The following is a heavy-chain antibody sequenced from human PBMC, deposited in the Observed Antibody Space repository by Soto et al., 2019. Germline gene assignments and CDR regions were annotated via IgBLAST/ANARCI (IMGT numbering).Heavy chain of an antibody. Sequence: QVHLVESGGDVVQPGRSLRLSCAASGFTFNSFAMHWVRQAPGKGLEWVAVISYHGSNKHYADSVEGRFTISRDNSKNTVYLQMNSLRGEDTAVYYCAREGPGDFWSRFDDWGQGTLVTVSS. CDR1: GFTFNSFA. D-gene: IGHD3-3*01. CDR2: ISYHGSNK. V-gene: IGHV3-30-3*01. CDR3: AREGPGDFWSRFDD. J-gene: IGHJ5*02.